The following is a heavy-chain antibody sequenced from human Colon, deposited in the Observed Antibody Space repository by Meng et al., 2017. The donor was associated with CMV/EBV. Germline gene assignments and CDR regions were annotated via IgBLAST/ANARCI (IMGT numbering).Heavy chain of an antibody. Sequence: QVPLQASGPWLVQPSETLFLPCTVSGGSISSSSYYWGWIRQPPGKGLEWIGSIYYSGSTYYNPSLKSRVTISVDTSKNQFSLKLSSVTAADTAVYYCARATLTIFGVVIPPHWFDPWGQGTLVTVSS. CDR2: IYYSGST. CDR3: ARATLTIFGVVIPPHWFDP. V-gene: IGHV4-39*07. D-gene: IGHD3-3*01. J-gene: IGHJ5*02. CDR1: GGSISSSSYY.